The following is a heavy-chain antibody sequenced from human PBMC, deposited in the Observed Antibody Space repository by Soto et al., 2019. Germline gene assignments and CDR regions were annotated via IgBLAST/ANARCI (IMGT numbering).Heavy chain of an antibody. CDR3: ARAGGVQARFDP. J-gene: IGHJ5*02. D-gene: IGHD1-1*01. V-gene: IGHV1-18*01. Sequence: QVQLVQSGAEVKKPGASVKVSCKASGYTFTSYGISWVRQAPGQGLEWMGWISAYNGNTNYAQKLQGRVPMTTDPPTGTAAREPRSLGSDDTAVYHCARAGGVQARFDPWGQGTLVTVSS. CDR2: ISAYNGNT. CDR1: GYTFTSYG.